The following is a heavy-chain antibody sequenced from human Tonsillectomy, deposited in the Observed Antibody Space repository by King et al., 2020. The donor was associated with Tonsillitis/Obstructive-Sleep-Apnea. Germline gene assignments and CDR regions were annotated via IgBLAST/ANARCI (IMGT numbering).Heavy chain of an antibody. J-gene: IGHJ4*02. CDR3: ARDSGYCSGGSCYPVDY. CDR2: ISSSSSYT. D-gene: IGHD2-15*01. V-gene: IGHV3-11*05. Sequence: VQLVESGGGLVKPGGSLRLSCAASGFTFSDYYMSWIRQAPGKGLEWVSYISSSSSYTNYADSVKGRFTISRDNAKNSLYLQMNSLRAEDTAVYYCARDSGYCSGGSCYPVDYWGQGTLVTVSS. CDR1: GFTFSDYY.